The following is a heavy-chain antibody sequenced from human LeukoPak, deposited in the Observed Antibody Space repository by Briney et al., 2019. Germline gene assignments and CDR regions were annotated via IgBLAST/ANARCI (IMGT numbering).Heavy chain of an antibody. V-gene: IGHV4-39*01. CDR3: ARGSSDFWSGYAGCFDY. D-gene: IGHD3-3*01. CDR1: GGSISSSSYY. J-gene: IGHJ4*02. Sequence: PSETLSLTCTVSGGSISSSSYYWGWIRQPPGKGLEWIGSLYYSGSTYYNPSLKSRVTISVDTSKNQFSLKLSSVTAADTAVYYCARGSSDFWSGYAGCFDYWGQGTLVTVSS. CDR2: LYYSGST.